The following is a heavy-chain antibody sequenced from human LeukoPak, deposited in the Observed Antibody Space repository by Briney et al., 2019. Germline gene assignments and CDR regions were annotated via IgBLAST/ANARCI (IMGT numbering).Heavy chain of an antibody. CDR1: GYAIRSGFY. V-gene: IGHV4-38-2*01. J-gene: IGHJ4*02. CDR2: IYHAGST. CDR3: ARYRYGGPADY. D-gene: IGHD3-16*02. Sequence: SETLSLTCAVSGYAIRSGFYWGWLRQPPGKELEWIGSIYHAGSTYYTPSLKSRVTISVVTSKNHFSLSLNSVTVADTAVYYCARYRYGGPADYWGPGTQITVSS.